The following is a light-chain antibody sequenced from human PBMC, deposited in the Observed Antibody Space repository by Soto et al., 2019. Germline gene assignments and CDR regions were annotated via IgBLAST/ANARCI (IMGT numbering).Light chain of an antibody. V-gene: IGLV2-14*01. J-gene: IGLJ2*01. Sequence: QSALTQPASVSGSPGQSITISCTGTSRDVGGYNYVSWYQQHPGKAPKLMIYDVSNRPSWVSNRFSGSKSGNTASLTISGLQAEDEADYYCSSYTSSSIVVFGGGTKLTVL. CDR2: DVS. CDR1: SRDVGGYNY. CDR3: SSYTSSSIVV.